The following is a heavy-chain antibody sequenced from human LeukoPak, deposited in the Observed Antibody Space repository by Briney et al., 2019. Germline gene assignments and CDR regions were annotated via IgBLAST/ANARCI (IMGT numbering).Heavy chain of an antibody. CDR2: INHSGST. V-gene: IGHV4-34*01. D-gene: IGHD3-22*01. CDR1: GGSFSGYY. CDR3: ARDLVNHEVVEAV. J-gene: IGHJ4*02. Sequence: KPSETLSLTCAVYGGSFSGYYWSWIRQPPGKGLEWIGEINHSGSTNYNPSLKSRVTISVDTSKNQFSLKLSSVTAADTAVYYCARDLVNHEVVEAVWGQGTLVTVSS.